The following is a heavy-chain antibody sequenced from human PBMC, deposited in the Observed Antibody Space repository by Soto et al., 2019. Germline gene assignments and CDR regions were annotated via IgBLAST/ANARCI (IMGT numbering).Heavy chain of an antibody. D-gene: IGHD3-16*01. CDR2: INEDGTT. J-gene: IGHJ6*02. Sequence: EVQLVESGGGLVQPGGSLRLSCTASGFTVSSSEMNWVRQAPGKGLEWVSYINEDGTTFYADSVKGRFTISRDSAENSLFLQMNSLRADDTTVYYCSRDKGERVAYGMDVWGQGTTVTGSS. V-gene: IGHV3-48*03. CDR1: GFTVSSSE. CDR3: SRDKGERVAYGMDV.